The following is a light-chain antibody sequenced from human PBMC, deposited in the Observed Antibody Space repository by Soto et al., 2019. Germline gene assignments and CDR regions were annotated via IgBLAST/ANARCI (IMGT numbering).Light chain of an antibody. Sequence: EIVLTQSPGTLSLSPGERATLSCRASQSVTSNYLAWYQQKPGQAPRLLIYGISTRATGVPDRFSGSGSGTDFTLTISRLEPEDFAVYYCQQYTDWPLTFGQGTKVDI. CDR1: QSVTSNY. V-gene: IGKV3-20*01. CDR3: QQYTDWPLT. J-gene: IGKJ1*01. CDR2: GIS.